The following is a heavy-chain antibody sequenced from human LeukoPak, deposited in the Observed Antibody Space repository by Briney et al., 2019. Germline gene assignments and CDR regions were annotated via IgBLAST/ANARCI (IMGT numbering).Heavy chain of an antibody. Sequence: GGSLRLSCAASGFTFEDYAMHWVRQAPGKGLEWVSGITWNSGDIGYADSVKGRFTISRDNAKNSLYLQMNSLRAEDTAVYYCARRAYYFDYWGQGTLVTVSS. J-gene: IGHJ4*02. CDR3: ARRAYYFDY. V-gene: IGHV3-9*01. CDR1: GFTFEDYA. CDR2: ITWNSGDI.